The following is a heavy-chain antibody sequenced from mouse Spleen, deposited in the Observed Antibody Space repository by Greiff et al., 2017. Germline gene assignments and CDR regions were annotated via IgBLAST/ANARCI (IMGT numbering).Heavy chain of an antibody. Sequence: VQLQQSGPELVKPGASVKISCKASGYAFSSSWMNWVKQRPGQGLEWIGRIYPGDGDTNYNGKFKGKATLTADKSSSTAYMQLSSLTSVDSAVYFCARQLDWYFDVWGAGTTVTVSS. D-gene: IGHD4-1*02. CDR2: IYPGDGDT. V-gene: IGHV1-82*01. J-gene: IGHJ1*01. CDR1: GYAFSSSW. CDR3: ARQLDWYFDV.